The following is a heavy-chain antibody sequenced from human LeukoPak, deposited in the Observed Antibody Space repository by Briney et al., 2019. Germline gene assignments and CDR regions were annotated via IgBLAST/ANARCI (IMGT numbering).Heavy chain of an antibody. CDR3: AKDISPDSSGYYGY. D-gene: IGHD3-22*01. CDR1: GFTFSSHW. V-gene: IGHV3-7*03. J-gene: IGHJ4*02. CDR2: IKEDGSEQ. Sequence: GGSLRLSCAASGFTFSSHWMTWVRQAPGKGLEWVADIKEDGSEQYYVDSVKGRFTISRDNAKNSLYLQMNSLRAEDTALYYCAKDISPDSSGYYGYWGQGTLVTVSS.